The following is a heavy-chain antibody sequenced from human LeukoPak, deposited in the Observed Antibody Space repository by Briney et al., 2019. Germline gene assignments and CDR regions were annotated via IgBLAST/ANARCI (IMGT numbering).Heavy chain of an antibody. J-gene: IGHJ3*02. D-gene: IGHD2-8*02. Sequence: PGGSLRLSCAASGFTFSSYGMHWVRQAPGKGLEWVAVISYDGSNKYYADSVKGRFTISRDNSKNTLYLQMNSLRAKDTAVYYCAREYGWLHAFDIWGQGTMVTVSS. V-gene: IGHV3-30*03. CDR2: ISYDGSNK. CDR1: GFTFSSYG. CDR3: AREYGWLHAFDI.